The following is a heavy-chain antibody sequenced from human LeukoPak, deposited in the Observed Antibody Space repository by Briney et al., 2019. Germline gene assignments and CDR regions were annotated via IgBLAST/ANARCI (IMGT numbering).Heavy chain of an antibody. J-gene: IGHJ4*02. CDR3: ARSRQWLVAYRIRAQISD. D-gene: IGHD6-19*01. CDR1: GGSISSSSYY. CDR2: IYYSGRT. Sequence: SETLSLTCTVSGGSISSSSYYWGWIRQPPGKGLEWIGNIYYSGRTYYNPSLKSRVTISVDTSKNQFSLKLSSVTAADTAVYYCARSRQWLVAYRIRAQISDWGQGTLVTVSS. V-gene: IGHV4-39*01.